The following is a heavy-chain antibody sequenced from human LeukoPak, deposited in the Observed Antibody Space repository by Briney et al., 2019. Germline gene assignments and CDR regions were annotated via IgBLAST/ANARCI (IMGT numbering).Heavy chain of an antibody. Sequence: GESLKISCTGSGYTIVSFGSYWLAWVRQMPGKGLEWMGSIYPIDSDTRYNPSFEGQVTVSVDRSISTAYLQWSSLKASDTAMYYCARVNSALWFFDFWGQGSLVSVSS. J-gene: IGHJ4*02. V-gene: IGHV5-51*01. D-gene: IGHD3-9*01. CDR2: IYPIDSDT. CDR3: ARVNSALWFFDF. CDR1: GYTIVSFGSYW.